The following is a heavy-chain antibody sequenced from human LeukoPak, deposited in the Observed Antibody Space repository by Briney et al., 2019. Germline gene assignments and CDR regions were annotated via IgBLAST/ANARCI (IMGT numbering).Heavy chain of an antibody. CDR1: GFTFGNYG. Sequence: GGSLRLSCAASGFTFGNYGIIWVRQAPGKGLQWVSSISATGSNTYYAESVKGRFTISRDNPRSTVFLHMSSLRVDDTGVYYCAKGLSSGWYDFDHWGQGTLVSVSS. CDR3: AKGLSSGWYDFDH. J-gene: IGHJ4*02. V-gene: IGHV3-23*01. D-gene: IGHD6-19*01. CDR2: ISATGSNT.